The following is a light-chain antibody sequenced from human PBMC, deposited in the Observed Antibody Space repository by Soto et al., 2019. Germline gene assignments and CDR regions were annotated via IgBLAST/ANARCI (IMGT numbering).Light chain of an antibody. CDR2: KVS. CDR1: QSLAYNDGDTY. CDR3: MQGTHWPRT. V-gene: IGKV2-30*01. Sequence: DVVMTQSPLSLPVTLGQPASISCNSSQSLAYNDGDTYLNWFHQRPGQSPRRLIYKVSNRDSGVPNRFSGSGSGTDFTLKISRVEAEDVGVFYCMQGTHWPRTFGQGTKVDIK. J-gene: IGKJ1*01.